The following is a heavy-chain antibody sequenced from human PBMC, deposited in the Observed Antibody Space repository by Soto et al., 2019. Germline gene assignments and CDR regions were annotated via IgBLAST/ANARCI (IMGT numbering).Heavy chain of an antibody. J-gene: IGHJ6*02. D-gene: IGHD4-17*01. CDR3: ASSNGDYVGAYNYGTDV. CDR1: GGSISSSNW. Sequence: QVQLQESGPGLVKPSGTLSLTCAVSGGSISSSNWWSWVRQPPGKGLEWIGEIYHSGSTNYNPSLKSRVTISVDKSKNQFSLKLSSVTAADTAVYYCASSNGDYVGAYNYGTDVWGQGTTVTVSS. V-gene: IGHV4-4*02. CDR2: IYHSGST.